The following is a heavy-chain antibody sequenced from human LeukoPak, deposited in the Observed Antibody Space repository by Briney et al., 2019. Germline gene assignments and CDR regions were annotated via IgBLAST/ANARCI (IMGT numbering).Heavy chain of an antibody. D-gene: IGHD1-26*01. CDR2: INAGNGNT. J-gene: IGHJ4*02. CDR1: GYTFTSYA. CDR3: ARDGTPSIVGATSFDY. Sequence: GASVKVSCKASGYTFTSYAMHWVRQAPGQRLEWMGWINAGNGNTKYSQEFQGRVTITRDTSASTAYMELSSLRSEDMAVYDCARDGTPSIVGATSFDYWGQGTLVTVSS. V-gene: IGHV1-3*03.